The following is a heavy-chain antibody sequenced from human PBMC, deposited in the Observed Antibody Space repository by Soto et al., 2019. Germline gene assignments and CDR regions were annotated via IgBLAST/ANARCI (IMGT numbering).Heavy chain of an antibody. CDR1: AFTFSRYS. CDR2: ISFDGGEN. D-gene: IGHD2-8*01. V-gene: IGHV3-30*14. CDR3: ARQGVHVVDD. J-gene: IGHJ4*02. Sequence: GTLRRSGVASAFTFSRYSIHWVSQAPGKWMEWVAVISFDGGENYYSDSVQGRFSLPRDNSKNTVFLQMSSLRAADTALSFCARQGVHVVDDWGPGTLVTVSS.